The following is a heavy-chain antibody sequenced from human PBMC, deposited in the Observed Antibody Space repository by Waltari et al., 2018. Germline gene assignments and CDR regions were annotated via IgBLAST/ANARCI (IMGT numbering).Heavy chain of an antibody. CDR1: GGSISSSSYY. J-gene: IGHJ4*02. Sequence: QLQLQESGPGLVKPSETLSLTCTVSGGSISSSSYYWGWIRQPPGKGLEWIGSIYYSGSTYYNPSLKSRVTISVDTSKNQFSLKLSSVTAADTAVYYCARADFWSGYSDYWGQGTLVTVSS. CDR3: ARADFWSGYSDY. CDR2: IYYSGST. V-gene: IGHV4-39*07. D-gene: IGHD3-3*01.